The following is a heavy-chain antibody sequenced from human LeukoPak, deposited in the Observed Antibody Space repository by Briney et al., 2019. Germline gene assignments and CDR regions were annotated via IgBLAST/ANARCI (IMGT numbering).Heavy chain of an antibody. J-gene: IGHJ5*02. D-gene: IGHD3-10*01. Sequence: ASVKVSCKASGYTFTGYFMHWVRQAPGQGLEWLGWINPNSGVTNYAQKFQGRVTMARDTSISTAYMELSRLRSDDTAVYYCARVRGRITMVRVSQNWFDPWGQGTLVTVSS. CDR3: ARVRGRITMVRVSQNWFDP. V-gene: IGHV1-2*02. CDR2: INPNSGVT. CDR1: GYTFTGYF.